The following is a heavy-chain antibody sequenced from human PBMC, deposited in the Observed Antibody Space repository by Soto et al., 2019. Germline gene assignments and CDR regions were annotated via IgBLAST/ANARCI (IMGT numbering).Heavy chain of an antibody. CDR1: GFTFSSYA. V-gene: IGHV3-23*01. J-gene: IGHJ6*02. CDR3: AKVLFFSFSYYRMDV. Sequence: GGSLRLSCAASGFTFSSYAMSWVRQAPGKGLEWVSAISGSGGSTYYADSVKGRFTISRDNSKNTLYLQMNSLRAEDTAVYYCAKVLFFSFSYYRMDVWCPGPTVTVSS. D-gene: IGHD3-10*02. CDR2: ISGSGGST.